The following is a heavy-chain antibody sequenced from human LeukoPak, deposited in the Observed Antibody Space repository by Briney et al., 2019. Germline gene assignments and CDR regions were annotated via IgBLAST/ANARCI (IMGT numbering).Heavy chain of an antibody. CDR1: GYTFTSYG. V-gene: IGHV1-18*01. CDR2: TSADNGHT. Sequence: ASVKVSCKASGYTFTSYGISWVRQAPGRGLEWMGFTSADNGHTNYVQKFQGRVTMTTDTSTNTAYMELRSLRFDDTAMYYCARDYFSDYVFDFWGQGTLITVSS. J-gene: IGHJ4*02. CDR3: ARDYFSDYVFDF. D-gene: IGHD3-10*02.